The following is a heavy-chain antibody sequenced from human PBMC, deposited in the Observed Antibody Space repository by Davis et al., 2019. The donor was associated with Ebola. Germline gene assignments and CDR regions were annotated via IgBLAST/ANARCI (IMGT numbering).Heavy chain of an antibody. CDR2: ISAYNGNT. V-gene: IGHV1-18*01. D-gene: IGHD2-2*02. CDR3: AREGVVVPAAIPDNYYYYYGMDV. J-gene: IGHJ6*02. Sequence: ASVKVSCKASGYTFTSYGISWVRQAPGQGLEWMGWISAYNGNTNYAQKLQGRVTMTTDTSTSTAYMELRSLRSDDTAVYYCAREGVVVPAAIPDNYYYYYGMDVWGQGTTVTVSS. CDR1: GYTFTSYG.